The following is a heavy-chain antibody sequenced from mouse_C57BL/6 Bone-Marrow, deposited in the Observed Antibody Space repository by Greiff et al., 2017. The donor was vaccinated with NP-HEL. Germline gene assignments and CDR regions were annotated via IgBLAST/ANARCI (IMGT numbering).Heavy chain of an antibody. V-gene: IGHV1-36*01. Sequence: VQLQQSGPVLVKPGPSVKISCKASGFTFTDYYMHWVKQSHGKSLEWIGLVYPYNGGTSYNQKFKGKATLTVDTSSSTAYLEINSLTSEDSAVFSCAREEITTVVATGAKDYWDQGTAATVTA. J-gene: IGHJ4*01. D-gene: IGHD1-1*01. CDR2: VYPYNGGT. CDR3: AREEITTVVATGAKDY. CDR1: GFTFTDYY.